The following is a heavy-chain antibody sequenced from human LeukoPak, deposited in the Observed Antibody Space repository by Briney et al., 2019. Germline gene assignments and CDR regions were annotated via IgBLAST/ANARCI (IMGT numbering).Heavy chain of an antibody. J-gene: IGHJ3*02. V-gene: IGHV4-34*01. CDR1: GGSFSGYY. CDR2: INHSGST. D-gene: IGHD1-26*01. Sequence: SETLPLTCAVYGGSFSGYYWSWIRQPPGKGLEWIGEINHSGSTNYNPSLKSRVTISVDTSKNQFSLKLSSVTAADTAVYYCATYSGSLLDAFDIWGQGTMVTVSS. CDR3: ATYSGSLLDAFDI.